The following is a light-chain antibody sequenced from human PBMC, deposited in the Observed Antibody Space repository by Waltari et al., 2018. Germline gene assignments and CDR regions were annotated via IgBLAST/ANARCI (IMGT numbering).Light chain of an antibody. V-gene: IGKV1-39*01. J-gene: IGKJ2*01. CDR1: QSISSY. CDR2: AAS. CDR3: QQSYSQRT. Sequence: DIQMTQSPSSLSASVGDRVTITCRASQSISSYLNWYQQNPGKAPKLLIYAASSLQSGVPSRFSGSGSGTDFTLTISSLQPEDFATYYCQQSYSQRTFGQGTKLEIK.